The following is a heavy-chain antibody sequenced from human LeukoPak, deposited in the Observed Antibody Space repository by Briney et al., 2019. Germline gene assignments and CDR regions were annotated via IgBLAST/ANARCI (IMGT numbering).Heavy chain of an antibody. CDR2: ISGSGGST. CDR1: GFTFSSYA. CDR3: AKGIAAAGTWLFDY. J-gene: IGHJ4*02. V-gene: IGHV3-23*01. D-gene: IGHD6-13*01. Sequence: GGSLRLPCAASGFTFSSYAMSWVRQAPGKGLEWVSAISGSGGSTYYADSVKGRFTISRDNSKNTLYLQMNSLRAEDTAVYYCAKGIAAAGTWLFDYWGQGTLVTVSS.